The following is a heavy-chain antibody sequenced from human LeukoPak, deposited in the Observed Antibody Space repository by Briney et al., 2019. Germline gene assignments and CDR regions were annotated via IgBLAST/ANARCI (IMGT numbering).Heavy chain of an antibody. CDR2: IYYSRST. CDR1: GGSISSYY. D-gene: IGHD3-9*01. Sequence: PSETLSLTCTVSGGSISSYYWSWIRQPPGKGLEWIGYIYYSRSTNYNPSLKSRVTISVDTSKNQFSLKLSSVTAADTAVYYCARGGYDILTGYPVYYYYGMDVWGQGTTVTVSS. V-gene: IGHV4-59*01. CDR3: ARGGYDILTGYPVYYYYGMDV. J-gene: IGHJ6*02.